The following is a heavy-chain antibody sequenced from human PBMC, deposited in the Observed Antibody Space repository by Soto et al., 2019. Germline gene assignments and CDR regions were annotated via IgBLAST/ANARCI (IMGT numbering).Heavy chain of an antibody. J-gene: IGHJ4*02. D-gene: IGHD3-3*01. CDR2: IDSYGSAT. Sequence: EVQLVESGGGLVQPGGSLRLSCAASGFTFSRYWMHWVRQAPGKGLVWVSRIDSYGSATSQVDSVEGRFTISRDNAKNTLYLQRNSLRAEDTAVYYCARGWVEGLSRQPQTDYWGQGTLVTVSS. V-gene: IGHV3-74*01. CDR3: ARGWVEGLSRQPQTDY. CDR1: GFTFSRYW.